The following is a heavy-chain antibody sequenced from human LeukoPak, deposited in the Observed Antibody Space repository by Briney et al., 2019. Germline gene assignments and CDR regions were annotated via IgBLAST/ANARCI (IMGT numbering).Heavy chain of an antibody. CDR3: ARGRGFGELFARGWFDP. CDR1: GYTFTSYD. D-gene: IGHD3-10*01. Sequence: ASVKVSCKASGYTFTSYDINWVRQATGQGLEWMGWMNPNSGNTGYAQKFQGRVTMTRNTSISTAYMELSSLRSEDTAVYYSARGRGFGELFARGWFDPWGQGTLVTVSS. CDR2: MNPNSGNT. J-gene: IGHJ5*02. V-gene: IGHV1-8*01.